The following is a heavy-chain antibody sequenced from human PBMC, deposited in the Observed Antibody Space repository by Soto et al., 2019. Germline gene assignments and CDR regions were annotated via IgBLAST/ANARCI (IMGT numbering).Heavy chain of an antibody. J-gene: IGHJ5*02. V-gene: IGHV1-8*01. D-gene: IGHD3-16*02. CDR1: GYIFTNYD. CDR3: ARGSKSGALSSWFGP. CDR2: INPNSGNT. Sequence: QVQLVQSGAEVKKPGASVKVSCKASGYIFTNYDINWVRQATGQGLEYLGWINPNSGNTGYVQKFKGRVTMTRNPSIKTADLEVNCLRSEDTAVYNCARGSKSGALSSWFGPWGQGTLVSVSS.